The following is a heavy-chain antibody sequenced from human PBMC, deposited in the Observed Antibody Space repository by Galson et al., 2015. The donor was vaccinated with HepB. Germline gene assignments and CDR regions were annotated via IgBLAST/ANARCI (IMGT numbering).Heavy chain of an antibody. CDR2: ISSSSSTI. CDR3: AFIRRGAFDI. D-gene: IGHD3-16*01. CDR1: GFTFSSYS. Sequence: SLRLSCAASGFTFSSYSMNWVRQAPGKGLEWVSYISSSSSTIYYADSVKGRFTISRDNAKNSLYLQMNSLRAEDTAVYYCAFIRRGAFDIWGQGTMVTVSS. J-gene: IGHJ3*02. V-gene: IGHV3-48*01.